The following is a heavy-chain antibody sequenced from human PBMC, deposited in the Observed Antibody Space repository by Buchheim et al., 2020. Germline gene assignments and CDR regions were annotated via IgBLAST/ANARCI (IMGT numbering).Heavy chain of an antibody. V-gene: IGHV3-23*01. CDR1: GFIFSSYA. D-gene: IGHD1-26*01. Sequence: EVQLLESGGGLVQPGGSLRLSCAASGFIFSSYAMNWVRQAPGKGMEWVSDISGSGGTTYYADSVTGRFTTSRDTSKNSLYLQMNSLRAEDTAIYYCAKARSGRFFDYWGQG. CDR2: ISGSGGTT. CDR3: AKARSGRFFDY. J-gene: IGHJ4*02.